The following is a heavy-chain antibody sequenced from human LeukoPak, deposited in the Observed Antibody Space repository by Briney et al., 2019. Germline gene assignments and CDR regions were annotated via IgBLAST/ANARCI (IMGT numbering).Heavy chain of an antibody. CDR1: GLTFSSYA. J-gene: IGHJ4*02. CDR2: ISGSGGST. CDR3: AKDLLRRQWLPYFDY. D-gene: IGHD6-19*01. Sequence: GGSLRLSCAASGLTFSSYAMSWVRQAPGKGLEWVSAISGSGGSTYYADSVKGRFTISRDNSKNTLYLQMNSLRAEDTAVYYCAKDLLRRQWLPYFDYWGQGTLVTVSS. V-gene: IGHV3-23*01.